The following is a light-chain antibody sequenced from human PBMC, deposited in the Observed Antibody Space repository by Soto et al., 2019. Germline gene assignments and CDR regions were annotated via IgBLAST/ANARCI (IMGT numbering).Light chain of an antibody. CDR1: QSFRGL. V-gene: IGKV3-11*01. CDR2: DAY. J-gene: IGKJ5*01. Sequence: EVVLTQSPVTLSLSPGERATLSCRASQSFRGLLAWYHQKPGQAPRLLIYDAYNRATGIPPRFSGSGSGTDFTLTISSLEPEDSAVYYCQQRHMLPITFGQGTRLEIK. CDR3: QQRHMLPIT.